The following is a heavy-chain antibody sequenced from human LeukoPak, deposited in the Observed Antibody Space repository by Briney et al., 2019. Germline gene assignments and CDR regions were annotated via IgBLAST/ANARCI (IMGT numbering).Heavy chain of an antibody. CDR1: GFTFSSYS. CDR2: ISRSSDYI. D-gene: IGHD6-25*01. V-gene: IGHV3-21*01. CDR3: AREQRGLFFDY. Sequence: PGGSLRLSCAASGFTFSSYSMNWVRQAPGKGLEWVSSISRSSDYIYYADSVKGRFTISRDNAKNSLYLQMNSLRAEDTAVYCCAREQRGLFFDYWGQGTLVTVSS. J-gene: IGHJ4*02.